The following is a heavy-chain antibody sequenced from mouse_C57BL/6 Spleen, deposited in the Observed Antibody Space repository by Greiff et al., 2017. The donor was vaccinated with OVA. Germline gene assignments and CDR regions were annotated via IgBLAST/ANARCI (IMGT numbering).Heavy chain of an antibody. CDR3: ARTGTFDY. J-gene: IGHJ2*01. CDR1: GYTFTSYT. D-gene: IGHD1-1*02. CDR2: INPSSGYT. Sequence: QVQLQQSGAELARPGASVKMSCKASGYTFTSYTMHWVKQRPGQGLEWIGYINPSSGYTKYNQKFKDKATLTADKSSSTAYMPLSSLTSEDAAVYYCARTGTFDYWGQGTTLTVSS. V-gene: IGHV1-4*01.